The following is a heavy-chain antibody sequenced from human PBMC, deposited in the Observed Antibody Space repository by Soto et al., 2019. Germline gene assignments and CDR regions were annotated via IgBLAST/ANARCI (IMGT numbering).Heavy chain of an antibody. CDR3: AKEMSGYTSSCINY. CDR2: ISGTDGGT. V-gene: IGHV3-23*01. J-gene: IGHJ4*02. CDR1: GLIFSSYA. D-gene: IGHD6-13*01. Sequence: GGSMRLSSAASGLIFSSYAMSWVRQATGKGLEWVSVISGTDGGTYYGDSVKGRFTISRDNSKNTLYLQMNSLRAEDTAVYYCAKEMSGYTSSCINYWGQGTLVTVS.